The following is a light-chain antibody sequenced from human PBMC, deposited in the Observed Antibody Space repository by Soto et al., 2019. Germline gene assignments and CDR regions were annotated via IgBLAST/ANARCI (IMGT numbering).Light chain of an antibody. CDR2: ANT. CDR3: QSYDSSLSGSV. CDR1: NSNIGAGYG. J-gene: IGLJ3*02. Sequence: QSVLTQPPSVSWAPGQRVTISCTGSNSNIGAGYGVHWYQHLPGTAPKLLIYANTNRPSGVPDRFSGSKSGTSASLAITGLHAEDEADYYCQSYDSSLSGSVFGGGTELTVL. V-gene: IGLV1-40*01.